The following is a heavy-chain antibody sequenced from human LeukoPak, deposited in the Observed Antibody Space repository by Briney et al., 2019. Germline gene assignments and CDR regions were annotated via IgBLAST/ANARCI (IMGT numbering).Heavy chain of an antibody. Sequence: GASVKVSCKASGYTFTGYYMHWVRQAPGQGLEWMGRINPNSGGTNYAQKFQGRVTMTRDTSISTAYMELSRLRSDDTAVYYCARDLHSSSRWGYYYYYMDVWGKGTTVTVSS. CDR2: INPNSGGT. V-gene: IGHV1-2*02. D-gene: IGHD6-6*01. J-gene: IGHJ6*03. CDR1: GYTFTGYY. CDR3: ARDLHSSSRWGYYYYYMDV.